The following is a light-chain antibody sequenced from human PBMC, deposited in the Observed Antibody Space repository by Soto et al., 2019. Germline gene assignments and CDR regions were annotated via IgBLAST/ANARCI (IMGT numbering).Light chain of an antibody. J-gene: IGLJ1*01. CDR1: SSDVGGYNY. Sequence: QSVLTQPASVSGSPGQSITISCTGTSSDVGGYNYVSWYQQHPGKAPKFMIYEVSKRPSGVSNRFSGSKSGNTASLTISGLRAEDEADYYCCSYAGTSTPYVFGTGTKVTVL. V-gene: IGLV2-23*02. CDR3: CSYAGTSTPYV. CDR2: EVS.